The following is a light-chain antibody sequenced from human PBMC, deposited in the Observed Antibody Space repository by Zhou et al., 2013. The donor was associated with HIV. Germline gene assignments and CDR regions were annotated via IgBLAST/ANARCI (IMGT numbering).Light chain of an antibody. CDR1: ENVNSNY. Sequence: EIVMTQSPATLSVSPGERATLSCRASENVNSNYLAWYQQNPGQAPRLLIYGASSRATGIPDRFNGSGSGTKFTLTISRLEPEDFAVYYCQQYGSSRTFGLGTKVEI. CDR3: QQYGSSRT. V-gene: IGKV3-20*01. CDR2: GAS. J-gene: IGKJ1*01.